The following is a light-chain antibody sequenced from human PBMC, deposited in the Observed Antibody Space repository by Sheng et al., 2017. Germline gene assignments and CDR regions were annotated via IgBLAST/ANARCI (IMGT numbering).Light chain of an antibody. V-gene: IGLV1-47*01. CDR3: QSYDNSLGAWV. J-gene: IGLJ3*02. CDR2: RSN. Sequence: QSVLTQPPSASGTPGQRVTISCYGSSSNIGRDSVYWYQQLPGTAPRLLIYRSNQRPSGVPDRFSGSRSGTSASLAITGLQAEDEADYYCQSYDNSLGAWVFGGGTKLTVL. CDR1: SSNIGRDS.